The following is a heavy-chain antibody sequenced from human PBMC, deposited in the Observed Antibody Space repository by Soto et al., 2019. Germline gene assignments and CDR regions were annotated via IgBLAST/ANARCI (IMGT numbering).Heavy chain of an antibody. CDR3: ARDGYCSSTSCFYFDY. CDR1: GGTFTSYY. CDR2: INPSGGST. Sequence: ASVKVSCKASGGTFTSYYMHWVRQAPGQGLEWMGIINPSGGSTSYAQKFQGRVTMTRDTSTSTVYMELSSLRSEDTAVYYCARDGYCSSTSCFYFDYWGQGTLVTVSS. J-gene: IGHJ4*02. D-gene: IGHD2-2*03. V-gene: IGHV1-46*03.